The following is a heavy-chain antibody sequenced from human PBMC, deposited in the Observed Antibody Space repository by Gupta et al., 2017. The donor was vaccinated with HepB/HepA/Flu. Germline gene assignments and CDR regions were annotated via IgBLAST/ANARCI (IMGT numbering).Heavy chain of an antibody. V-gene: IGHV1-8*01. Sequence: AQKLQGRVTMTRNTSISTAYMELSSLRSEDTAVYYCARYSYGTYDYWGQGTLVTVSS. J-gene: IGHJ4*02. D-gene: IGHD5-18*01. CDR3: ARYSYGTYDY.